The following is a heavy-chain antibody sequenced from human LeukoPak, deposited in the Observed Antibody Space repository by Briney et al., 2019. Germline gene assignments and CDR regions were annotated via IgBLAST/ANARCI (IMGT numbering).Heavy chain of an antibody. CDR1: GGSISSGGYY. CDR2: IYYSGST. J-gene: IGHJ4*02. Sequence: SETLSLTCTVSGGSISSGGYYWSWIRQHPGKGLEWVGYIYYSGSTYYNPSLKSRVTISVDSSENQFSLKLSSVTAADTAVYYCARDSYYGSGSPYWGQGTLVTVSS. D-gene: IGHD3-10*01. CDR3: ARDSYYGSGSPY. V-gene: IGHV4-31*03.